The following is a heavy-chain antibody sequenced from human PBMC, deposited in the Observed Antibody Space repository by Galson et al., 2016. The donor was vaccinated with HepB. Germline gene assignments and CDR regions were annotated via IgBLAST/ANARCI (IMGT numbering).Heavy chain of an antibody. CDR1: GFIFSNSA. CDR3: AKASGYSNSWFNY. Sequence: SLRLSCAASGFIFSNSAMSWVRQAPGKGLEWVSVTSTLVDSTYYADSVKGRFTVSRDNSKNTVYLQMNSLRAEDTAVYYCAKASGYSNSWFNYWGQGTLVTVSS. J-gene: IGHJ5*01. CDR2: TSTLVDST. V-gene: IGHV3-23*01. D-gene: IGHD5-12*01.